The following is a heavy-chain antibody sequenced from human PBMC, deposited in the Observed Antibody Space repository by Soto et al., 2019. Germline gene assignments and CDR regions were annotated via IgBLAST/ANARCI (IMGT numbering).Heavy chain of an antibody. CDR1: GYTFTDHA. V-gene: IGHV1-3*04. J-gene: IGHJ5*02. Sequence: ASVKVSCKASGYTFTDHAMHWVRQAPGQRLEWMGWVNTGNGNTKCSQKFQGRLTITRDTSASTAYMELSSLRSEDTAVYYCARSNWLDPWGQGTLVTVSS. CDR2: VNTGNGNT. CDR3: ARSNWLDP.